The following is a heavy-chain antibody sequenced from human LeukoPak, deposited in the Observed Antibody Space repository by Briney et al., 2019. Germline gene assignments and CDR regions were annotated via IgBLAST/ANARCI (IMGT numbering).Heavy chain of an antibody. Sequence: GGSLRLSSTASKFTFSHYGMQWVRQAPGKGLEWVAVISSDGGTKIYADSVKGRFTLSRDNSINTLDLQMNSLRAEDTAVYYCAKEFHSRGYGANFDYWGQGTLVTVSS. CDR1: KFTFSHYG. D-gene: IGHD3-10*01. J-gene: IGHJ4*02. V-gene: IGHV3-30*18. CDR2: ISSDGGTK. CDR3: AKEFHSRGYGANFDY.